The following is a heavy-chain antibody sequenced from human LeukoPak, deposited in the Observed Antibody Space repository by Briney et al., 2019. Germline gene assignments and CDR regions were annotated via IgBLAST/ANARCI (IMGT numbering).Heavy chain of an antibody. CDR1: GFTFNNYG. V-gene: IGHV3-33*01. CDR2: LWYDGTNE. D-gene: IGHD3-16*01. J-gene: IGHJ3*01. Sequence: PGRSLRLSCAASGFTFNNYGMHWVRQAPGRGLEWVAPLWYDGTNENYADSVKGRFTISRDNSKNTMYLQMNNLRAEDTAVYYCARRGTPNAFDLWGQGTMVTVSS. CDR3: ARRGTPNAFDL.